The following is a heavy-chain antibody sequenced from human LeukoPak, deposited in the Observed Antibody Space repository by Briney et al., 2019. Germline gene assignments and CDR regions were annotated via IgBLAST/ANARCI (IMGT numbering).Heavy chain of an antibody. V-gene: IGHV4-31*03. CDR1: GGSIRSTNYY. D-gene: IGHD3-22*01. CDR2: IYHSGST. J-gene: IGHJ4*02. CDR3: TRANYYDSTGYLPVVYPSDY. Sequence: SQTLSLTCTVSGGSIRSTNYYWSWIRQDPAKGLEWIGYIYHSGSTYYNPALKSRVTISPDTSKNQFSLKLRSVTAADTAVYYCTRANYYDSTGYLPVVYPSDYWGQGTLVTVSS.